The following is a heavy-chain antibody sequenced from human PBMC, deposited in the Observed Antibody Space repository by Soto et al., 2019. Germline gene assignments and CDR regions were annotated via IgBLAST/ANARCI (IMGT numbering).Heavy chain of an antibody. CDR3: AADHSDYDFWSGYYRARNYYGMDV. CDR2: IVVGSGNT. Sequence: SVKVSCKASGFTFTSSAVQWVRQARGQRLEWIGWIVVGSGNTNYAQKFQERVTITRDMSTSTAYMELGSLRSEDTAVYYCAADHSDYDFWSGYYRARNYYGMDVWRQAITVTVS. CDR1: GFTFTSSA. D-gene: IGHD3-3*01. V-gene: IGHV1-58*01. J-gene: IGHJ6*02.